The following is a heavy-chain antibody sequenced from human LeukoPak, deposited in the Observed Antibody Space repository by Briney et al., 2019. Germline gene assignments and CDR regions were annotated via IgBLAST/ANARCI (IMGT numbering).Heavy chain of an antibody. D-gene: IGHD2-21*01. V-gene: IGHV3-13*01. Sequence: PAGGSLRLSCAASGFTFSSYDMHWVRQATGKGLEWVSAIGTAGDTYYPGSVKGRFTISRENAKNSLYLQMNSLRAGDTAVYYCARGPGDYYFDYWGQGTLVTVSS. CDR1: GFTFSSYD. J-gene: IGHJ4*02. CDR2: IGTAGDT. CDR3: ARGPGDYYFDY.